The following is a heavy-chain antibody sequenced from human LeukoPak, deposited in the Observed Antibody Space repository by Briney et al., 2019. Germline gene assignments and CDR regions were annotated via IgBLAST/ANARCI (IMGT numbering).Heavy chain of an antibody. CDR2: ISAYNGNT. J-gene: IGHJ6*02. V-gene: IGHV1-18*01. CDR1: GYTFTSYG. Sequence: GASVKVSCKASGYTFTSYGISWVRQAPGQGLEWMGWISAYNGNTNYAQKLQGRVTMTTDTSTSTAYMELRSLRSDDTAVYYCARQSEAAADRYGMDVWGQGTTVTVSS. D-gene: IGHD6-25*01. CDR3: ARQSEAAADRYGMDV.